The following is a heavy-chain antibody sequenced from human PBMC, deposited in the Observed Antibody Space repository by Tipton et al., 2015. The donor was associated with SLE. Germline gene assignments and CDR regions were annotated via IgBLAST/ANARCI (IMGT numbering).Heavy chain of an antibody. Sequence: TLSLTCAVYGGSFSGYYWSWIRQPPGKGLEWIGEINHSGSTNYNPSLKSRVTISVDTSKNQFSLKLSSVTAADTAVYYCARGDYGSGSYYSARRREPFDYWGQGTLVTVSS. CDR1: GGSFSGYY. CDR2: INHSGST. D-gene: IGHD3-10*01. V-gene: IGHV4-34*01. J-gene: IGHJ4*02. CDR3: ARGDYGSGSYYSARRREPFDY.